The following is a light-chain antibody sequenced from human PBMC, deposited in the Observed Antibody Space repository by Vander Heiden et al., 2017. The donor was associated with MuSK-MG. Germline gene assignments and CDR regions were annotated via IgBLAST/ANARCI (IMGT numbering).Light chain of an antibody. CDR1: ALPKQF. CDR3: QSADSSGSYVI. V-gene: IGLV3-25*03. J-gene: IGLJ2*01. Sequence: SSELTQPPSVSVSPGQTAKITCCGDALPKQFSYWYQKNPGQAPVVMIYKDTQRPSGIPERFSGSISGTTVTLTISGVQAEDEADYYCQSADSSGSYVIFGGGTRLTVL. CDR2: KDT.